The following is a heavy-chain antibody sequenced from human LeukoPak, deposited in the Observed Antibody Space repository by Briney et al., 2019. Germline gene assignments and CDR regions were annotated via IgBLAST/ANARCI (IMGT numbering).Heavy chain of an antibody. V-gene: IGHV2-70*11. CDR2: SGWDEDK. J-gene: IGHJ4*02. CDR3: ARIRGTYCSSTTCSFEDF. D-gene: IGHD2-2*01. CDR1: GFPFPNDGRC. Sequence: SGPTLVNPPQTLTLTCNFSGFPFPNDGRCVTWMRQPPGKALEWLSRSGWDEDKYYSATMKNRQTLTKDTSKSQGVLTITNMDPVDTATYYCARIRGTYCSSTTCSFEDFWGQGTLVTVSS.